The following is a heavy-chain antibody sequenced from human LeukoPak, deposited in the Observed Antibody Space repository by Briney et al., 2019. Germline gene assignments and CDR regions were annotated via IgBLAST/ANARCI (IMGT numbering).Heavy chain of an antibody. J-gene: IGHJ6*03. Sequence: PSETLSLTCTVSGGSISRYYWSWIRQPPAKGLEWVGYIYYRGSTKYNPSLKSRVTISVDTSKNQFSLKLSSVTAADTAVYYCARETSQKGAHYMDVWGKGTTVTISS. V-gene: IGHV4-59*01. CDR3: ARETSQKGAHYMDV. CDR2: IYYRGST. CDR1: GGSISRYY. D-gene: IGHD3-16*01.